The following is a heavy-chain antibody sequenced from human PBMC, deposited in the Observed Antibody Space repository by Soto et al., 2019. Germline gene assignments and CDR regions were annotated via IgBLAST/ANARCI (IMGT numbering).Heavy chain of an antibody. CDR1: GVTFSSYF. V-gene: IGHV3-23*01. Sequence: GGSLSLSCGASGVTFSSYFVSSVRQAPGKGLEGVSHIXGXGXXXYXXXSVKGRFAISRDNSKNTLYLQMNSLRAEDTAIYYCAKVGGNWYFDLWGRGTLVTVSS. J-gene: IGHJ2*01. D-gene: IGHD3-16*01. CDR2: IXGXGXXX. CDR3: AKVGGNWYFDL.